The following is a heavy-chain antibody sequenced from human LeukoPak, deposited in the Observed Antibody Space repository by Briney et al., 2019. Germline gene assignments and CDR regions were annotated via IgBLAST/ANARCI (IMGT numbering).Heavy chain of an antibody. V-gene: IGHV4-59*01. CDR2: IYYSGST. J-gene: IGHJ4*02. Sequence: SETLSLTWTVSGGSISSYYWSWIRQPPVKGLEWIGYIYYSGSTNYNPSLKSRVTISVDTSKNQFSLKLSSVTAADTAVYYCARESRGGWESYFDYWGQGTLVTVSS. CDR1: GGSISSYY. CDR3: ARESRGGWESYFDY. D-gene: IGHD6-19*01.